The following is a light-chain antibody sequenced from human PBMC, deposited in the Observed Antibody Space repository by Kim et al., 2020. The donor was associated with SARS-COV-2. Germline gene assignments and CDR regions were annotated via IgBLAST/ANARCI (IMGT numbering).Light chain of an antibody. CDR3: QQYNSYSGT. CDR2: DAS. Sequence: AAVGDRVTITGRASQRISSWLAWYQQKPGKAPKLLIYDASSLESGVPSRFSGSGSGTEFTLTISSLQPDDCATYDCQQYNSYSGTFGQGTKVDIK. CDR1: QRISSW. J-gene: IGKJ1*01. V-gene: IGKV1-5*01.